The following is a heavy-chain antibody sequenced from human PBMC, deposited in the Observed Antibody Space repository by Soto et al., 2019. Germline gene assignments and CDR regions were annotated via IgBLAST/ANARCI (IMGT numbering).Heavy chain of an antibody. J-gene: IGHJ4*02. Sequence: PSETLSLTCSVSGGSISGYYWSWIRQPPGKGLEFVGYVYYTGYTNYNPSLKSRLTISLDMSKNQISLKLTSVTAADTAVYYFEKHVVIVSGGSSYDFWGQGILVTVSS. CDR1: GGSISGYY. D-gene: IGHD1-26*01. CDR3: EKHVVIVSGGSSYDF. V-gene: IGHV4-59*08. CDR2: VYYTGYT.